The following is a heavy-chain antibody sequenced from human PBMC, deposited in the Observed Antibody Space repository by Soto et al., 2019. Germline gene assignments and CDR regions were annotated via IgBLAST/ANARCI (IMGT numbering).Heavy chain of an antibody. V-gene: IGHV1-3*01. CDR1: GYTFTSYA. CDR2: INAGNGNT. CDR3: AAGVTYDGNFDI. Sequence: ASVKVSCKASGYTFTSYAMHWVRQAPGQRLEWMGWINAGNGNTKYSQKFQGRVTITRDTSASTAYMELSSLRSEDTAVYYCAAGVTYDGNFDIWGQGTMVTVSS. J-gene: IGHJ3*02. D-gene: IGHD5-12*01.